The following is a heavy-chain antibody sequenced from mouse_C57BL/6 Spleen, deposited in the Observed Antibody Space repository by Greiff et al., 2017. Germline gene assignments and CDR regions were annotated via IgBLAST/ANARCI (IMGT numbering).Heavy chain of an antibody. J-gene: IGHJ2*01. CDR1: GFTFSSYA. V-gene: IGHV5-4*03. Sequence: EVKLMESGGGLVKPGGSLKLSCAASGFTFSSYAMSWVRQTPEKRLEWVATISDGGSYTYYPDNVKGRFTISRDNAKNNLYLQMSHLKSEDTAMYYCARWGFDYWGQGTTLTVSS. CDR3: ARWGFDY. CDR2: ISDGGSYT.